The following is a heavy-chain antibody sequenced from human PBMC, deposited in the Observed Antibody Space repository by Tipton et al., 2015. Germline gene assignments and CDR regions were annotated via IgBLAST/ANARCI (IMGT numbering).Heavy chain of an antibody. J-gene: IGHJ4*02. CDR1: GGSISSGDYY. Sequence: TLSLTCKVSGGSISSGDYYWTWIRQHPGKGLEWIGHISYSGNTFYNPSLTSRVTISVDTSKNQFFLNLRSVTAADTAVYYCARSPFKSGYFDYWGQGTLVTVSS. V-gene: IGHV4-31*03. CDR3: ARSPFKSGYFDY. CDR2: ISYSGNT. D-gene: IGHD2/OR15-2a*01.